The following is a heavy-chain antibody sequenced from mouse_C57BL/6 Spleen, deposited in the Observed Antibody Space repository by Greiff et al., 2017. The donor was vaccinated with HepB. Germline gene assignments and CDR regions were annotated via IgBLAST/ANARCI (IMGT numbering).Heavy chain of an antibody. CDR3: ARAHYYSNYLYYCDY. CDR2: ISDGGSYT. V-gene: IGHV5-4*03. CDR1: GFTFSSYA. Sequence: EVMLVESGGGLVKPGGSLKLSCAASGFTFSSYAMSWVRQTPEKRLEWVATISDGGSYTYYPDNVKGRFTISRDNAKNNLYLQMSHLKSEDTAMYYCARAHYYSNYLYYCDYWGQGTTLTVSS. J-gene: IGHJ2*01. D-gene: IGHD2-5*01.